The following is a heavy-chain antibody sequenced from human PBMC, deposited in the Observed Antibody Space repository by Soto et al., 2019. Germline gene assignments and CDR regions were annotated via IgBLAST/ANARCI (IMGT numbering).Heavy chain of an antibody. Sequence: SETLSLTCTVSGGSISSYYWSWIRQPPGKGLEWIGYIYYSGSTNYNPSLKSRVTISVDTSKNQFSLKLSSVTAADTAVYYCARGPIAAAGTRKVDYWGQGTLVTVSS. V-gene: IGHV4-59*01. J-gene: IGHJ4*02. D-gene: IGHD6-13*01. CDR2: IYYSGST. CDR1: GGSISSYY. CDR3: ARGPIAAAGTRKVDY.